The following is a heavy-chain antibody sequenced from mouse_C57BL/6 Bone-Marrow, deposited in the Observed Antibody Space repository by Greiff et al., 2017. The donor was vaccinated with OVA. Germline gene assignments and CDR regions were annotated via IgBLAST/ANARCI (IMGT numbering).Heavy chain of an antibody. V-gene: IGHV1-72*01. CDR3: ARFHHFDY. CDR2: LDPNRGGT. CDR1: GYTFTSYW. Sequence: VQLQQPGAELVKPGASVKLSCKASGYTFTSYWMHWVKQRPGRGLEWIGRLDPNRGGTKYNEKFKSKATLTVDKPSSTAYMQLSSLTSEDSAVYYCARFHHFDYWGQGTTLTVSS. J-gene: IGHJ2*01.